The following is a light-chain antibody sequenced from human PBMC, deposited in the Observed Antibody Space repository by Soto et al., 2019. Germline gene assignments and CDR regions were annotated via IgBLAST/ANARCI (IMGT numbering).Light chain of an antibody. Sequence: DIQMTQSPSSLPASVGDRVTITCRASQTVGDHLNWYQQKPGTAPKLLFSRASRLQSGVPSRFTGSGVATDFTLTISSLQPEDFATYYCHQTFLSPPTFGQGTKVDIK. CDR3: HQTFLSPPT. J-gene: IGKJ1*01. V-gene: IGKV1-39*01. CDR1: QTVGDH. CDR2: RAS.